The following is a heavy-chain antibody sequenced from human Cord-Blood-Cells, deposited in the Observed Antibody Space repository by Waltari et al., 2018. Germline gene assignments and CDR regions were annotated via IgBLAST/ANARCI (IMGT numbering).Heavy chain of an antibody. D-gene: IGHD3-10*01. Sequence: QITLKESGPTLVKPTQTLTLTCTFSGFSLSTRGVGVGWIRQPPGKALEWLALIYWNDDKRYSPSLKSRLTITKDTSKNQVVLTMTNMDPVDTATYYCAREGGLYGSGSYYRDFDYWGQGTLVTVSS. V-gene: IGHV2-5*01. CDR1: GFSLSTRGVG. CDR2: IYWNDDK. CDR3: AREGGLYGSGSYYRDFDY. J-gene: IGHJ4*02.